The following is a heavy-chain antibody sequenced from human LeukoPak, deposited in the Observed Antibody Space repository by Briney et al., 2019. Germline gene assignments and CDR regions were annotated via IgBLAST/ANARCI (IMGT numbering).Heavy chain of an antibody. J-gene: IGHJ5*02. CDR3: ARDLRFLASGWFDP. CDR2: IIPIFGTA. V-gene: IGHV1-69*01. D-gene: IGHD3-3*01. CDR1: GGTFISYA. Sequence: SVKVSCKASGGTFISYAINWVRQAPGQGLEWMGGIIPIFGTANYAQKFQGRVTITADESTSTAYMELSSLRSEDTAVYYCARDLRFLASGWFDPWGQGTLVTVSS.